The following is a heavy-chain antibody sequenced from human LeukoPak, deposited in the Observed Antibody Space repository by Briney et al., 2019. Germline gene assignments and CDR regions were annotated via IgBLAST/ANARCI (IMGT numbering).Heavy chain of an antibody. J-gene: IGHJ6*02. Sequence: PSETLSLTCIVSGGSLNSPNYYWGWIRQPPGKGLEWIGNIYYTGTTYYNPSLKSRLTISVDTSKNQFSLKLSSVTAADTAVYYCARGGGFYDILTGSVYGMDVWGQGTTVTVSS. CDR1: GGSLNSPNYY. V-gene: IGHV4-39*07. D-gene: IGHD3-9*01. CDR2: IYYTGTT. CDR3: ARGGGFYDILTGSVYGMDV.